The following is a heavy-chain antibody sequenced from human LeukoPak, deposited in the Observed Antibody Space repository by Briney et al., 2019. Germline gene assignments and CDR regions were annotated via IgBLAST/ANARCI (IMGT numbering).Heavy chain of an antibody. D-gene: IGHD3-22*01. CDR1: GDSISSGSFY. V-gene: IGHV4-61*02. CDR3: ARGPYSYDSSGAFDI. Sequence: SETLSLTCTVSGDSISSGSFYWSWIRQPAGKGLEWIGRISSSGSTNYNPSLKSRVTISVDTSKNQFSLKLSSVTAADTAVYFCARGPYSYDSSGAFDIWGQGTMVTVSS. CDR2: ISSSGST. J-gene: IGHJ3*02.